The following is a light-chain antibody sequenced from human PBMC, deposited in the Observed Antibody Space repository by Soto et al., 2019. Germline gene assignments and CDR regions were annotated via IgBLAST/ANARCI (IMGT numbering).Light chain of an antibody. CDR3: FSYAGSPTSYV. J-gene: IGLJ1*01. Sequence: QSALTQPASVSGSPGQSITISCTGTSSDVGGYNYVSWYQQHPGKVPKLIIYEVNNRPSGVSNRFSGSKSGNTASLTISGLQAEDEADYYCFSYAGSPTSYVFGTGTKLTVL. CDR1: SSDVGGYNY. V-gene: IGLV2-14*01. CDR2: EVN.